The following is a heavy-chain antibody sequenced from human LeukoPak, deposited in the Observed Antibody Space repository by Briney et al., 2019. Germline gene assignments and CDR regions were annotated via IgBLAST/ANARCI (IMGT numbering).Heavy chain of an antibody. J-gene: IGHJ4*02. CDR3: ATLPSYYYGIRRGSPDY. D-gene: IGHD3-10*01. V-gene: IGHV4-34*01. CDR2: INHSGST. Sequence: SETLSLTCAVYGGSFSGYYWSWIRQPPGKGLEWIGEINHSGSTNYNPSLKSRVTISVDTSKNQSSLKLSSVTAADTAVYYCATLPSYYYGIRRGSPDYWGQGTLVTVSS. CDR1: GGSFSGYY.